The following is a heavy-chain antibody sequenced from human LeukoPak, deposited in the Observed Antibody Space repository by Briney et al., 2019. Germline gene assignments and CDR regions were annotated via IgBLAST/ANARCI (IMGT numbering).Heavy chain of an antibody. CDR1: GLTFSSYA. Sequence: GGSLRLSCAASGLTFSSYAMSWVRQAPGKGLEWVSAISGSGGSTYYADSVKGRFTISRDNSKNTLYLPMNSLRAEDTAVYYCAKDYLVYYGSGSYYSHFDYWGQGTLVTVSS. J-gene: IGHJ4*02. D-gene: IGHD3-10*01. V-gene: IGHV3-23*01. CDR2: ISGSGGST. CDR3: AKDYLVYYGSGSYYSHFDY.